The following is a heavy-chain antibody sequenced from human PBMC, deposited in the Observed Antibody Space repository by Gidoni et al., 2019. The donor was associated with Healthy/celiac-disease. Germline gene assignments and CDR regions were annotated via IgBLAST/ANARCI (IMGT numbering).Heavy chain of an antibody. V-gene: IGHV4-61*02. J-gene: IGHJ4*02. CDR1: GGSIRSGSYD. CDR3: ARGARVYRALDY. CDR2: IYTGGST. Sequence: QVKRQESGPGRVKPSKTLSLTCAVSGGSIRSGSYDWSWIRPPAGKGLEWIGRIYTGGSTNYNPSLQSRVTISVDTSKNQFSLKLSSVTAADTAVYYCARGARVYRALDYWGQGTLVTVSS. D-gene: IGHD6-13*01.